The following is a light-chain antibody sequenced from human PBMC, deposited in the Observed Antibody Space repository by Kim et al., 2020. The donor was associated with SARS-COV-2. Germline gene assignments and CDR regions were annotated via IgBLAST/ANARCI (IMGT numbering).Light chain of an antibody. J-gene: IGLJ1*01. CDR1: KLGDKY. V-gene: IGLV3-1*01. CDR2: QDS. CDR3: QAWDSSILYV. Sequence: VSPGQTARITCSGDKLGDKYACWYQQKPGQSPVLVIYQDSKRPSGIPERFSGSNSGNTATLTISGTQAMDEADYYCQAWDSSILYVFGTGTKVTVL.